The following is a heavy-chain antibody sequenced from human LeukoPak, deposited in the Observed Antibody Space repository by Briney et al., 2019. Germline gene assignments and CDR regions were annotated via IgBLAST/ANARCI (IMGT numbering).Heavy chain of an antibody. V-gene: IGHV3-33*01. Sequence: PGRSLRLSCAASGFTFSSYGMHWVRQAPGKGLEWVAVIWYDGSNKYYADSVKGRFTISGDNSKNTLYLQMNSLRAEDTAVYYCASNYGYDAFDIWGQGTMVTVSS. CDR2: IWYDGSNK. CDR3: ASNYGYDAFDI. J-gene: IGHJ3*02. D-gene: IGHD4-11*01. CDR1: GFTFSSYG.